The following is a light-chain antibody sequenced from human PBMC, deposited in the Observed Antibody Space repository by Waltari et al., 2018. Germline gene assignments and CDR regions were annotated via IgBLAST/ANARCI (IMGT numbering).Light chain of an antibody. V-gene: IGKV3-15*01. J-gene: IGKJ4*01. CDR3: QQYNDWLAPT. CDR2: SAS. Sequence: EIVMTQSPATLSVSPGERAILSCRASKSVSGYLAWYQQKPGQAPRLLIYSASTRVTGIPARFSGSGSGTEFTLTISSLQSEDFAVYHCQQYNDWLAPTFGGGTKVEI. CDR1: KSVSGY.